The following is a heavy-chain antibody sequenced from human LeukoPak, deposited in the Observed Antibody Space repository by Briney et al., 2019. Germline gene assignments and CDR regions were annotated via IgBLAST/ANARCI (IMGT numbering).Heavy chain of an antibody. CDR1: GFTFSSYA. D-gene: IGHD3-10*01. V-gene: IGHV3-23*01. Sequence: GGSLRLSCAASGFTFSSYAMSWVRQAPGKGLEWVSALSGSGDTTYYADSVKGRFTISRDNYKNTLYLQMNSLRAEDTAVYYCAKDQDSMVRGIIWMNNWFDPWGQGTLVTVSS. CDR3: AKDQDSMVRGIIWMNNWFDP. J-gene: IGHJ5*02. CDR2: LSGSGDTT.